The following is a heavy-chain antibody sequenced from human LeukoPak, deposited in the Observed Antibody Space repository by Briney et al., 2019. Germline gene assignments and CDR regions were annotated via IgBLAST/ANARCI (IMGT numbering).Heavy chain of an antibody. D-gene: IGHD5-18*01. CDR1: GFPFKGYW. CDR2: IQQDGNEK. Sequence: TGGSLRLSCAASGFPFKGYWMSWVRQAPGEGLEWVANIQQDGNEKKYVDSVKGRFTIPRDNAKNSLYLQMDSLRAEDTAVYYCVRLRYTYGKNFDCWGQGTLVTVSS. CDR3: VRLRYTYGKNFDC. V-gene: IGHV3-7*01. J-gene: IGHJ4*02.